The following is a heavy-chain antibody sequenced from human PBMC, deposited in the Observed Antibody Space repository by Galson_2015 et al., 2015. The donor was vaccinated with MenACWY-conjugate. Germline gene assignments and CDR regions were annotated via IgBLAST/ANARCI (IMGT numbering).Heavy chain of an antibody. CDR2: IKQDGGEK. D-gene: IGHD2-2*01. CDR1: GFIFNNFW. Sequence: SLRLSCAASGFIFNNFWMSWVRQVPGKGPEWVANIKQDGGEKYYVDSVRGRFTISRDNAKNSLYLQMNSLRAEDTAVYYCARDLGFYCSRNDFYSPYWGQGTLVTVSS. V-gene: IGHV3-7*03. CDR3: ARDLGFYCSRNDFYSPY. J-gene: IGHJ4*02.